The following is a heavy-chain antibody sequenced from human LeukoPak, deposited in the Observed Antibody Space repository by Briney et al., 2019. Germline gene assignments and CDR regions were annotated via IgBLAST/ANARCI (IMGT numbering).Heavy chain of an antibody. D-gene: IGHD5/OR15-5a*01. J-gene: IGHJ2*01. V-gene: IGHV4-61*01. CDR2: IYYSGST. Sequence: PSETLSLTCTVSGGSVSSGSYYCSWIRQPPGKGLEWIGYIYYSGSTNYNPSLKSRVTISVDTSKNQFSLKLSSVTAADTAVYYCARTPVSYWHFDLWGRGTLVTVSS. CDR3: ARTPVSYWHFDL. CDR1: GGSVSSGSYY.